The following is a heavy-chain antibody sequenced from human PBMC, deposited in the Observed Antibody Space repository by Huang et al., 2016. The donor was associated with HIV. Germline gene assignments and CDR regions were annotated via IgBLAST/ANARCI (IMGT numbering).Heavy chain of an antibody. CDR3: ARARGFLYDSTGYYSRYYFDS. Sequence: QVQLVQSGAAVKKPGASVKVSCKASGFNFNNYDFNWVRQASGQGLEWMGWMNPKSGTTGYAQKVQGRVTKTRNTSITTAYMERRSLRSEDTAVYYCARARGFLYDSTGYYSRYYFDSWGQGTLVTISS. V-gene: IGHV1-8*02. CDR1: GFNFNNYD. D-gene: IGHD3-22*01. J-gene: IGHJ4*02. CDR2: MNPKSGTT.